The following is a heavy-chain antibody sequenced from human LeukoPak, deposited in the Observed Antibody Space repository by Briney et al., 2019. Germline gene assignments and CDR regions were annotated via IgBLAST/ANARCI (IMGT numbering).Heavy chain of an antibody. CDR2: ISGSGGST. D-gene: IGHD3-22*01. Sequence: PGGSLRLSCAASGLTFSSYAVGSGRQAPGKGLEWVSAISGSGGSTYYAGSVKGRFTITRDNSKNTLYLQMSSLRAEDTAVYYCAKDGGDYYDSSGYPGHFDYWGQGTLVTVSS. CDR1: GLTFSSYA. CDR3: AKDGGDYYDSSGYPGHFDY. V-gene: IGHV3-23*01. J-gene: IGHJ4*02.